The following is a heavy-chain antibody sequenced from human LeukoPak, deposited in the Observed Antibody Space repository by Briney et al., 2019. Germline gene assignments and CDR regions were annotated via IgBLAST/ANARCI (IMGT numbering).Heavy chain of an antibody. V-gene: IGHV3-53*01. D-gene: IGHD3-22*01. CDR2: IYSGGST. Sequence: GGSLRLSCAASGFIVSSNYMSWVRQAPGKGLEWVSVIYSGGSTYYADSVKGRFTISRDNSKNTLYLQMNSLRVEDTAVYYCASGPYDSSGYGYFQHWGKGTTVTVSS. J-gene: IGHJ6*04. CDR1: GFIVSSNY. CDR3: ASGPYDSSGYGYFQH.